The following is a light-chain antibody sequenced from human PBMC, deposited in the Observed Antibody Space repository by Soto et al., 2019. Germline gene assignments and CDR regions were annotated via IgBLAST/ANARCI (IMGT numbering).Light chain of an antibody. V-gene: IGLV2-14*01. CDR1: SSDVGGYNY. Sequence: QSALTQPASVSASPGQSITISCTGTSSDVGGYNYVSWYQQHPGKAPKLMIYEVSNRPSGVSNRFSGYKSGYTASLAISGLQAEDEADYYCSSYTGSSTYVFGTGTKLTVL. J-gene: IGLJ1*01. CDR3: SSYTGSSTYV. CDR2: EVS.